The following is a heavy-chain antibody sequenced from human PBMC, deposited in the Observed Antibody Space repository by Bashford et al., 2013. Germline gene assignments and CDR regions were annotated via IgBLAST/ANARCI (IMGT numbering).Heavy chain of an antibody. D-gene: IGHD2-2*01. CDR1: DSTFSQLC. J-gene: IGHJ5*02. CDR3: AKRGLGYCSSTSCSRPFDP. V-gene: IGHV3-23*01. CDR2: ISGSGGST. Sequence: GGSRRDSPVQPLDSTFSQLCHELGPPGVQGRGVEWVSAISGSGGSTYYADSVKGRFTISRDNSKNTLYLQMNSLRAEDTAVYYCAKRGLGYCSSTSCSRPFDPWGRGNPRSPSPQ.